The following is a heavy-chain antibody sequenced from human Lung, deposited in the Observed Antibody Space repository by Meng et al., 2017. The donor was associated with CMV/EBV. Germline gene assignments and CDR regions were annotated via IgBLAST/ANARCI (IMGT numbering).Heavy chain of an antibody. Sequence: QVHSCHAGVGCRNPGASLRVSCKASGYTFGIFGITWVRQAPGQGLEWVGWISAENGNTNYAQKFQGRVTLTTDTSTKTAYMDLRGLRSDDSAVYYCARAGAAVTTHFDFWGRGTLVTVSS. D-gene: IGHD4-17*01. V-gene: IGHV1-18*01. J-gene: IGHJ4*02. CDR3: ARAGAAVTTHFDF. CDR1: GYTFGIFG. CDR2: ISAENGNT.